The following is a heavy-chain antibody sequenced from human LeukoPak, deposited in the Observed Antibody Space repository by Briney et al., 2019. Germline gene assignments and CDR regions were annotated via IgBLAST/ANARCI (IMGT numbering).Heavy chain of an antibody. V-gene: IGHV4-4*07. J-gene: IGHJ3*02. CDR3: AHYYDSRGVGAFDI. D-gene: IGHD3-22*01. Sequence: SETLSLTCTVSGGSISSYYWSWIRQPAGKGLEWIGRIYTSGSTNYNPSLKSRVTMSVDTSKNRFSLKLSSVTAADTAVYYCAHYYDSRGVGAFDIWGQGTMVTVSS. CDR2: IYTSGST. CDR1: GGSISSYY.